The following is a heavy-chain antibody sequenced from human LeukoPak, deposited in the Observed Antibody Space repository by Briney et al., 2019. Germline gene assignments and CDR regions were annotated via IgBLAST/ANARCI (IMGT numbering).Heavy chain of an antibody. J-gene: IGHJ3*01. Sequence: PSETLSLTCAVYGGSFSGYYWSWIRQPPGKGLEWIGEINHSGSTNYNPSLKSRVTISVDKSKNQFSLKLSSVTAADTAVYYCATCTTNCYGWFHVWGQGTMVTVSS. CDR1: GGSFSGYY. D-gene: IGHD2-2*01. CDR3: ATCTTNCYGWFHV. CDR2: INHSGST. V-gene: IGHV4-34*01.